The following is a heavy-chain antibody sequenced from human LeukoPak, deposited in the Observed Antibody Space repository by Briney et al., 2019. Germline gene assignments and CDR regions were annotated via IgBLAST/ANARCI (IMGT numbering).Heavy chain of an antibody. J-gene: IGHJ3*01. D-gene: IGHD2-2*01. Sequence: SETLSLTCSVSGDSMSSGDYLWAWMRQHPGKGLEWIGYIFYSGGSYYSPSLQSRRTISVDTSQKQSSLKMSSVTAADTAVYYCVRLTCSGSSCSGGGAFDVWGQGTVVTVSS. CDR3: VRLTCSGSSCSGGGAFDV. CDR2: IFYSGGS. CDR1: GDSMSSGDYL. V-gene: IGHV4-31*03.